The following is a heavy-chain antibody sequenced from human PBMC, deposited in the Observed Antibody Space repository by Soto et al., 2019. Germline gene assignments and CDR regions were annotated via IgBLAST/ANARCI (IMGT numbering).Heavy chain of an antibody. CDR3: ARGRGIATKGNNWFDP. CDR1: GYTFTSYA. D-gene: IGHD6-13*01. CDR2: INAGNGNT. J-gene: IGHJ5*02. V-gene: IGHV1-3*01. Sequence: ASVKVSCKASGYTFTSYAMHWVRQAPGQRLEWMGWINAGNGNTKYSQKFQGRVTITRDTSASTAYMELSSLRSEDTAVYYCARGRGIATKGNNWFDPWGQGTLVTVSS.